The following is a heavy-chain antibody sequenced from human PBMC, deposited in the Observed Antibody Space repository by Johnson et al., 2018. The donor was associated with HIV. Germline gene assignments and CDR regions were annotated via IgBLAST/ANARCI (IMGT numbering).Heavy chain of an antibody. CDR2: ISFDGSNK. CDR3: AREYSSLSQGAFDI. J-gene: IGHJ3*02. CDR1: GFTFSNYP. Sequence: VQLVESGGGVVRPGRSLRLSCAASGFTFSNYPMHWVRQTPGKGLEWVAVISFDGSNKYYADSVKGRFTISRDNSKNTLYLQMNSLRAEDTAVYYCAREYSSLSQGAFDIRGQGTMVTVSS. V-gene: IGHV3-30*04. D-gene: IGHD6-6*01.